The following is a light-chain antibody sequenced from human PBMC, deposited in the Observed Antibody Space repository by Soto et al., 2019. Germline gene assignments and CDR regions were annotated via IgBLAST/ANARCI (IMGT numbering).Light chain of an antibody. CDR3: QQYDSYPLT. Sequence: DIPLTQSPSFLSASVGARVTITCRASQGIRHYLAWYQQKPGKAPSLLMYGASTLQSGVPSRFSGSGSGTEFTLTISSLQPEDVATYYCQQYDSYPLTFGGGTRVEIK. J-gene: IGKJ4*01. V-gene: IGKV1-9*01. CDR1: QGIRHY. CDR2: GAS.